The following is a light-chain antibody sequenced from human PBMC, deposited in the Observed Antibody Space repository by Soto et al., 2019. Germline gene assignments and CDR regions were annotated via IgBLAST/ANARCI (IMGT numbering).Light chain of an antibody. Sequence: DIQMTQSPSSLSASVGDRVTIACRASQSISNYLNWYQQKPGKAPNLLIYAASSLRSGVPSRFSGGGSGTDFTLTINGLQPEDFATYYCQQSYTTPPRTFGQGTKVEI. CDR3: QQSYTTPPRT. CDR1: QSISNY. CDR2: AAS. J-gene: IGKJ1*01. V-gene: IGKV1-39*01.